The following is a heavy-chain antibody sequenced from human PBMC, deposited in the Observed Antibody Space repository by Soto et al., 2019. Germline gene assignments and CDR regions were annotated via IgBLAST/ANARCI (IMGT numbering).Heavy chain of an antibody. J-gene: IGHJ3*02. Sequence: GSLRLSCAASGFTVSSNYMSWVRQAPGKGLEWVSVIYSGGSTYYADSVKVRFTISRDNSKNTLYLQMNSLRAEDTAVYYCARDSGIAAAGYDAFDIWGQGTMVTVSS. CDR1: GFTVSSNY. V-gene: IGHV3-53*01. CDR2: IYSGGST. CDR3: ARDSGIAAAGYDAFDI. D-gene: IGHD6-13*01.